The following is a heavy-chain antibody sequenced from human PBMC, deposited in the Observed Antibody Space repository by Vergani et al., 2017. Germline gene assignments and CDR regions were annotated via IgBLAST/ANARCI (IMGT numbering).Heavy chain of an antibody. CDR3: ARESGYCSGGSCYSGRYYYYYMDV. J-gene: IGHJ6*03. V-gene: IGHV3-48*01. Sequence: EVQLVESGGGLVQPGGSLRLSCAASGFTFSSYSMNWVRQAPGKGLEWVSYISSSSSTIYYADSVKGRFTISRDNAKNSLYLQMNSLKTEDTAVYYCARESGYCSGGSCYSGRYYYYYMDVWGKGTTVTVSS. D-gene: IGHD2-15*01. CDR2: ISSSSSTI. CDR1: GFTFSSYS.